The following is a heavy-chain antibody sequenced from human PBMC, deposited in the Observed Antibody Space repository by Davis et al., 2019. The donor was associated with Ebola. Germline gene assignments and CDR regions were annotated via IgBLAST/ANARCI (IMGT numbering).Heavy chain of an antibody. CDR3: AREGLYYFDY. CDR2: ISSSSSYI. Sequence: GESLKISCAASGFTVSSSYMTWVRQAPGKGLEWVSSISSSSSYIYYADSVKGRFTISRDNAKNSLYLQMNSLRAEDTAVYYCAREGLYYFDYWGQGTLVTVSS. V-gene: IGHV3-21*01. J-gene: IGHJ4*02. D-gene: IGHD4/OR15-4a*01. CDR1: GFTVSSSY.